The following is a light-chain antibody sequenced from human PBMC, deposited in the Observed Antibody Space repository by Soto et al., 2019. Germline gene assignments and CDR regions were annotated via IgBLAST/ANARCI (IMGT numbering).Light chain of an antibody. CDR3: QQYNNWPHT. CDR1: QSFSSN. V-gene: IGKV3-15*01. CDR2: GAS. J-gene: IGKJ2*01. Sequence: EIVMTQSPATLSVSPGERATLSCRASQSFSSNLAWYQQKPAQAPRLLIYGASTRATGIPARFSGSGSGTEFTLTISSLQSEDFAVYYCQQYNNWPHTLGKWTKLEIK.